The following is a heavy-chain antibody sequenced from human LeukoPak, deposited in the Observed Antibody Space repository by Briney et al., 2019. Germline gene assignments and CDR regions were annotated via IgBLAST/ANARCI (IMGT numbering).Heavy chain of an antibody. CDR1: GDSISSDSHY. D-gene: IGHD3-22*01. Sequence: SETLSLTCTVSGDSISSDSHYWGWIRQPPGKGLEWIGSIYYSGTTYYNPSLKSRVTMSVDTSKNQFSLRLSSVTAADTAVYYCARHSSYSYSSGYCYCFDCWGQGTLVTVSS. CDR2: IYYSGTT. CDR3: ARHSSYSYSSGYCYCFDC. J-gene: IGHJ4*02. V-gene: IGHV4-39*01.